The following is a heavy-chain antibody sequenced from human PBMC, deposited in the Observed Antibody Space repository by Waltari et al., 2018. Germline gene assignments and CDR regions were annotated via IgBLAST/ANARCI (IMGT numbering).Heavy chain of an antibody. CDR1: GGTFSSYA. J-gene: IGHJ6*03. CDR2: INPSLGIA. CDR3: AWSPDMDV. V-gene: IGHV1-69*04. Sequence: QVQLVQSGAEVQKPGSSVKVSCKASGGTFSSYAISWVRQATGEGLEWMGGINPSLGIANYAQKIQGRVTITAYESTSTAYMELSSLRSEETAVYYWAWSPDMDVWGKGTPVTVSS.